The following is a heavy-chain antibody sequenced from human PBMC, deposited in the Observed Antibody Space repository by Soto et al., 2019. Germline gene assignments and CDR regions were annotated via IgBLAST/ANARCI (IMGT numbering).Heavy chain of an antibody. CDR3: AKIIGAYYYYGMDV. D-gene: IGHD3-10*01. V-gene: IGHV3-23*01. J-gene: IGHJ6*02. CDR2: ISGSGGST. CDR1: GFTFSSYA. Sequence: GSLRLSCAASGFTFSSYAMSWVRQAPGKGLEWVSAISGSGGSTYYADSVKGRFTISRDNSKNTLYLQMNSLRAEDTAVYYCAKIIGAYYYYGMDVWGQGTTVTVSS.